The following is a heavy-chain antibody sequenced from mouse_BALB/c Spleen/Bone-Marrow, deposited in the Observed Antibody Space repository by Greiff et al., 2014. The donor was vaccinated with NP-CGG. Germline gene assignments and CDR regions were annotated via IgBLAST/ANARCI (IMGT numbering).Heavy chain of an antibody. Sequence: QVQLQQPGAKLVRPWVSVKISCKGSCYTFTDHAIHWGKRSHAKSLEWIGVISGYYGDAIYNQKFKGKATMTVDKSSSTAYMELARLTSEDSAIYYCARSGKVRNAMDYWGQGTSVTVSS. D-gene: IGHD2-14*01. CDR2: ISGYYGDA. J-gene: IGHJ4*01. V-gene: IGHV1S137*01. CDR1: CYTFTDHA. CDR3: ARSGKVRNAMDY.